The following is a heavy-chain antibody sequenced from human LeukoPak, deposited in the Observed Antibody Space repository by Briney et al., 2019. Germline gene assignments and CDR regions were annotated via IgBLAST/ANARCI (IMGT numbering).Heavy chain of an antibody. CDR1: GYTFTGYH. Sequence: ASVKVSCKASGYTFTGYHIHWVRQAPGQGLEWMGRINPYSGDTNFAQKFQGRVTMTRDTSITTAYMDLSSLTPDDTAVYFCARDKGTLTRSWNTGFWGKGPRVTVPS. D-gene: IGHD1/OR15-1a*01. CDR2: INPYSGDT. J-gene: IGHJ4*02. V-gene: IGHV1-2*06. CDR3: ARDKGTLTRSWNTGF.